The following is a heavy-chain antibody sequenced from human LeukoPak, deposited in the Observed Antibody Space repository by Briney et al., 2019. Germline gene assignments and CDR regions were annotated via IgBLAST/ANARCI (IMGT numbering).Heavy chain of an antibody. CDR1: GGSISSYY. J-gene: IGHJ6*03. CDR3: TRGSIAYYYMDV. V-gene: IGHV4-59*01. D-gene: IGHD3-22*01. Sequence: SETLSLTCTVSGGSISSYYWSWIRQPPGKGLEWIGNIYYSGSTNYNPSLKSRVTISVDTSKNQFSLKLSSVPAADTAVYYCTRGSIAYYYMDVWGKGTTVTISS. CDR2: IYYSGST.